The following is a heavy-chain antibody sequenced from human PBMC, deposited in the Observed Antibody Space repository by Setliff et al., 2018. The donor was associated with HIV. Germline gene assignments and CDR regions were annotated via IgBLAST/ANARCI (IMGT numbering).Heavy chain of an antibody. CDR1: GGSISSGGYH. CDR3: ARHRDPPGSSWIFYYYYMDL. D-gene: IGHD6-13*01. Sequence: LSLTCTVSGGSISSGGYHWSWIRQHPGKGLEWIGFIYYSGSTYSNPSLKSRVTMSVDTSKNHVSLRLSSATAADTGVYYCARHRDPPGSSWIFYYYYMDLWGGGTTVTVS. J-gene: IGHJ6*03. V-gene: IGHV4-39*01. CDR2: IYYSGST.